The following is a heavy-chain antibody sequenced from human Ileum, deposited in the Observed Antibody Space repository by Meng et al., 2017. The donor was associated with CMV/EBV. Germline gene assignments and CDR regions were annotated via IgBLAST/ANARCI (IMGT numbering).Heavy chain of an antibody. Sequence: ASVKVSCKASGYTFTSYGISWVRQAPGQGLEWMGWISAYNGNTNYAQKLQGRVTMTTDTSTSTAYMELRSLRSDDTAVYYCASHRRSGSYFRGWFDPWGQGTLVTVSS. V-gene: IGHV1-18*01. J-gene: IGHJ5*02. CDR1: GYTFTSYG. D-gene: IGHD3-10*01. CDR3: ASHRRSGSYFRGWFDP. CDR2: ISAYNGNT.